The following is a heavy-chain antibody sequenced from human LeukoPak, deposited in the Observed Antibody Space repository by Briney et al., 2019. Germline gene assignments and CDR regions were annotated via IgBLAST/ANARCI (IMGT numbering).Heavy chain of an antibody. D-gene: IGHD3-10*01. CDR1: GFTFSSYW. V-gene: IGHV3-7*01. Sequence: PGGSLRLSCAASGFTFSSYWMSWVRQAPGKGLEWVANIKQDGSEKYYVDSVKGRFTISRDNAKNSLYLQMNSLRAEDTAVYYCARDGRTPPSLWFGEDLWYMDVWGKGTTVTISS. CDR3: ARDGRTPPSLWFGEDLWYMDV. J-gene: IGHJ6*03. CDR2: IKQDGSEK.